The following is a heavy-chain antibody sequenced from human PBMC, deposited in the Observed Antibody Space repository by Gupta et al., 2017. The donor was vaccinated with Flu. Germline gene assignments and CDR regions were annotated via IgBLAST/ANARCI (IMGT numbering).Heavy chain of an antibody. D-gene: IGHD6-19*01. J-gene: IGHJ4*02. V-gene: IGHV4-39*01. CDR2: IYDYSGTT. Sequence: WVRRPPGKGLGWIGSIYDYSGTTYYNPSLKSRATISVDTSKNQVSLKLSSVIAADTAIYFCAWMAAANYFDFWGRGTLVTVS. CDR3: AWMAAANYFDF.